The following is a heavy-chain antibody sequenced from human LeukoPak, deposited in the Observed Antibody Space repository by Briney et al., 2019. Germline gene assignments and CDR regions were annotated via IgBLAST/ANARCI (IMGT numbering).Heavy chain of an antibody. CDR2: IYYSGST. D-gene: IGHD3-16*01. Sequence: SETLSLTCTVSGGSISSYYWSWIRQPPGKGLEWIGYIYYSGSTNYNPSLKSRVTISVDTSKNQFSLKLSSVTAADTAMYYCARVKDPGGYYCYYYMDVWGKGTTVTVSS. V-gene: IGHV4-59*12. J-gene: IGHJ6*03. CDR1: GGSISSYY. CDR3: ARVKDPGGYYCYYYMDV.